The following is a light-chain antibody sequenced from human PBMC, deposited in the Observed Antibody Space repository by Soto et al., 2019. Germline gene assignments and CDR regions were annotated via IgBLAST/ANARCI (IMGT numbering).Light chain of an antibody. J-gene: IGLJ1*01. CDR2: ENN. Sequence: SVLTQPPSVSAAPGQKVTISCSGSNSNIGNTYVSWYQQLPGTAPKLLIYENNKRPSGIPDRFSGSKSGTSATLGITGLQTGDEADYYCGAWDSGLSGYVFGTGTKVTVL. CDR1: NSNIGNTY. V-gene: IGLV1-51*02. CDR3: GAWDSGLSGYV.